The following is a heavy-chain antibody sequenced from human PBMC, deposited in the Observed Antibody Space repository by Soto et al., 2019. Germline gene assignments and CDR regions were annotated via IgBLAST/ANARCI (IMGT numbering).Heavy chain of an antibody. CDR1: GGSISSSTYF. V-gene: IGHV4-39*01. CDR3: AGGDYYHSSGYYFYYYTMDV. CDR2: VYYGGTT. D-gene: IGHD3-22*01. J-gene: IGHJ6*02. Sequence: QLHLQESGPGLGKPSETLSLTCTVSGGSISSSTYFWGWIRQPPGKGLEWIGNVYYGGTTYYNPSLKSQVTISVETSTGQCSLKLSSVTAADTAVYYCAGGDYYHSSGYYFYYYTMDVWGQGTKVTVSS.